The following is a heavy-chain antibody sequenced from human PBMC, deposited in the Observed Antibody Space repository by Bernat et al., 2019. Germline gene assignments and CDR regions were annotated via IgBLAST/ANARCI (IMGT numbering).Heavy chain of an antibody. Sequence: QLQLQESGPGLVKPSETLSLTCTVSGGSISSSSYYWGWIRQPPGKGLEWIGCIYYSGSTYYNPSLKSRVTISVDTSKNQFSLKLSSVTAADTAVYYCARYIAVAGRYWYCDRWGRGRLVTVSS. V-gene: IGHV4-39*01. D-gene: IGHD6-19*01. CDR2: IYYSGST. CDR3: ARYIAVAGRYWYCDR. CDR1: GGSISSSSYY. J-gene: IGHJ2*01.